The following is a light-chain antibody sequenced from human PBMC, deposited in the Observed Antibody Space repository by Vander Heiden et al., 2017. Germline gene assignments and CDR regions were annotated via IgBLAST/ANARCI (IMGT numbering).Light chain of an antibody. CDR3: QQYYTTPYT. CDR2: WAS. J-gene: IGKJ2*01. V-gene: IGKV4-1*01. Sequence: DIGMTQSPDSLAVSRGERATINCKSSQSLLYRSNSKNYLAWYQQKSGQPPKVLIYWASTRESGVPDRFSGSGSGTDFTLTISSLQAEDVAVYYCQQYYTTPYTFGQGTKLEIK. CDR1: QSLLYRSNSKNY.